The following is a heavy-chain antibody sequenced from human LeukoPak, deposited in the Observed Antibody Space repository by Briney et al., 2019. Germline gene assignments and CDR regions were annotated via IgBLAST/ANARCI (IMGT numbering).Heavy chain of an antibody. J-gene: IGHJ6*02. CDR3: ARRAAAGTGIGYYYGMDV. CDR2: IIPIFGTA. CDR1: GGTFSSYA. Sequence: SVKVSFKASGGTFSSYAISWVRQAPGQGLEWMGGIIPIFGTANYAQKFQGRATITADESTSTAYMELSSLRSEDTAVYYFARRAAAGTGIGYYYGMDVWGQGTTVTVSS. D-gene: IGHD6-13*01. V-gene: IGHV1-69*13.